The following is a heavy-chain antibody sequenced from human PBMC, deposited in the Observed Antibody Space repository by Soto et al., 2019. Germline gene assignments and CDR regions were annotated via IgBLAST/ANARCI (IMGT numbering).Heavy chain of an antibody. D-gene: IGHD3-3*01. J-gene: IGHJ4*02. CDR1: GFSLASFA. CDR3: AKWSYLDY. V-gene: IGHV3-23*04. Sequence: DVRLAESGGGLVQPGGSLRLSCTTSGFSLASFAMTWVRQAPGKGLEWVATISGSDGKTYYADSVKGRFSISRDTSRNTLYLHMNSLRADDTAIYYCAKWSYLDYWGQGTRVTVSS. CDR2: ISGSDGKT.